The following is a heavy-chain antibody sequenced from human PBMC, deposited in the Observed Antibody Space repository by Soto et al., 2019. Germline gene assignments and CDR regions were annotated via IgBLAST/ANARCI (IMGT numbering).Heavy chain of an antibody. V-gene: IGHV1-3*05. Sequence: QVQLVQSGAEEKKPGASVKVSCKASGYTFTSYAMHWVRQAPGQRLEWMGWINAGNGNTKYSQKLQGRVTITRDTPASTACRELSSLRSEDTAVYYCASESYGGEFDYWGQGTLVTVSS. CDR2: INAGNGNT. CDR1: GYTFTSYA. D-gene: IGHD4-17*01. J-gene: IGHJ4*02. CDR3: ASESYGGEFDY.